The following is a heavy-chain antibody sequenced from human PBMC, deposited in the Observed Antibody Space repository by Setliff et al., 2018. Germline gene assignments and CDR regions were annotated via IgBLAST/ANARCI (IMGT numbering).Heavy chain of an antibody. Sequence: ASVKVSCKSFGYTFSAYGVSWVRQAPGQGLEWMGWISPYSGESNYAQKFQDRLTVTADTSTKTTYMELRSLTSDDTAVYFCTRSRGPRVVLAADFDFWGQGTLVTVSS. CDR3: TRSRGPRVVLAADFDF. V-gene: IGHV1-18*01. CDR1: GYTFSAYG. CDR2: ISPYSGES. J-gene: IGHJ4*02. D-gene: IGHD3-16*01.